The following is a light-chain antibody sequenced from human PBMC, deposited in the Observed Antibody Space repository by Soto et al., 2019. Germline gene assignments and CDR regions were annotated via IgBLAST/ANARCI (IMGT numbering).Light chain of an antibody. CDR3: QQYYNWPLT. CDR2: GPS. CDR1: QSVSSY. Sequence: EIVMTQSPATLSVSPGERATLFCRASQSVSSYLAWYQQKPGKAPRLLIYGPSTRATGIPARFSGSGSGTEFTLTVSRLQSEYCAVYYCQQYYNWPLTFGGGTKVEGK. V-gene: IGKV3-15*01. J-gene: IGKJ4*01.